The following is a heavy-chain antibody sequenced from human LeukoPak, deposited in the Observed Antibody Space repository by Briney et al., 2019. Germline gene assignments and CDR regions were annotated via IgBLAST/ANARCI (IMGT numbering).Heavy chain of an antibody. CDR3: ARVASRGGMDV. CDR2: VHYTWNT. J-gene: IGHJ6*02. CDR1: GGSIGSYH. V-gene: IGHV4-59*01. Sequence: PSETLSLTCSVSGGSIGSYHWSWIRQPPGKGLEWIGHVHYTWNTKYNPSLTGRVSISLDRSKNQFSLSLSSLTAADTAVYYCARVASRGGMDVWGQGTTVIVSS.